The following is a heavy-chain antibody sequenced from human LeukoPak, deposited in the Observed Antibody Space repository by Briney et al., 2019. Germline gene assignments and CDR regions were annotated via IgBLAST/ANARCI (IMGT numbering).Heavy chain of an antibody. CDR3: ARPNSNSSGWLFDP. J-gene: IGHJ5*02. CDR2: INPNSGGT. D-gene: IGHD6-19*01. Sequence: GASVKVSCKASGYTFTGYYMHWVRQAPGQGLEWMGWINPNSGGTNYAQKFQGRVTMTRDTSTSTAYMELSSQRSEDIDVYYCARPNSNSSGWLFDPWGQGTLVTVSS. CDR1: GYTFTGYY. V-gene: IGHV1-2*02.